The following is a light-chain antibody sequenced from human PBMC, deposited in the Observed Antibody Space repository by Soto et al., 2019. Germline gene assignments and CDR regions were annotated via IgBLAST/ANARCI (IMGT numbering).Light chain of an antibody. CDR1: QSVATN. CDR2: GAS. CDR3: QQYRHWPPYT. V-gene: IGKV3-15*01. J-gene: IGKJ2*01. Sequence: EIVMTQSPATLSVSPGERATLSCRASQSVATNLAWYQQKPGQAPRLLIFGASTRATGIPVRFSGSGSGTEFTLTIRSLQSEDFAVYYGQQYRHWPPYTFGQGTKLEIK.